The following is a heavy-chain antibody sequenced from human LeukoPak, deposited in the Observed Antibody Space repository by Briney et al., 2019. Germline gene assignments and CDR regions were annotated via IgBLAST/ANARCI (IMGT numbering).Heavy chain of an antibody. CDR3: ARWKIVLMVYAPIGATDYYYGMDV. Sequence: ASVKVSCKASGYTFTSYDIIWVRQATGQGLEWMGWMNPNSGNTGYAQKFQGRVTMTRNTSISTAYMELSSLRSEDTAVCYCARWKIVLMVYAPIGATDYYYGMDVWGQGTTVTVSS. J-gene: IGHJ6*02. D-gene: IGHD2-8*01. V-gene: IGHV1-8*01. CDR1: GYTFTSYD. CDR2: MNPNSGNT.